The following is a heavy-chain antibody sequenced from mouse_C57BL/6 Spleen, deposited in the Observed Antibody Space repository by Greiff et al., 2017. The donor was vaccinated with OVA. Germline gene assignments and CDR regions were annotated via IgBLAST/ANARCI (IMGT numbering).Heavy chain of an antibody. V-gene: IGHV1-82*01. CDR1: GYAFSSSW. CDR3: ARSGIYYDYDGDVYYAMDY. CDR2: IYPGDGDT. Sequence: ESGPELVKPGASVKISCKASGYAFSSSWMNWVKQRPGKGLEWIGRIYPGDGDTNYNGKFKGKATLTADKSSSTAYMQLSSLTSEDSAVYFCARSGIYYDYDGDVYYAMDYWGQGTSVTVSS. J-gene: IGHJ4*01. D-gene: IGHD2-4*01.